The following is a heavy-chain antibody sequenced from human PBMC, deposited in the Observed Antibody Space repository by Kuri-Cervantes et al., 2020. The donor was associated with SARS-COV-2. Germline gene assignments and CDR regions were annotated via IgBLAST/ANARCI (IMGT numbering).Heavy chain of an antibody. CDR3: ARQMMSSITIFGVVITRNWFDP. CDR2: IYYSGST. Sequence: SETLSLTCTVSGGSISSGDYYWSWIRQHPGKGLEWIGYIYYSGSTYYNPSLKSRVTISVDTSKNQFSLKLSSVTAADTAVYYCARQMMSSITIFGVVITRNWFDPWGQGTLVTVSS. J-gene: IGHJ5*02. CDR1: GGSISSGDYY. D-gene: IGHD3-3*01. V-gene: IGHV4-30-4*08.